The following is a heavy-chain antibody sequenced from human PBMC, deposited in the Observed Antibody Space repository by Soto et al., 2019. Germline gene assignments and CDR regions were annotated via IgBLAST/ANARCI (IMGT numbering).Heavy chain of an antibody. CDR3: ARQGCGGDCYSGYYFDY. J-gene: IGHJ4*02. CDR1: GGSISSSSYY. V-gene: IGHV4-39*01. CDR2: IYYSGST. Sequence: SETLSLTCTVSGGSISSSSYYWGWIRQPPGKGLEWIGSIYYSGSTYYNPSLKSRVTISVDTSKNQFSLKLSSVTAADTAVYYCARQGCGGDCYSGYYFDYWGQGTLVTVSS. D-gene: IGHD2-21*02.